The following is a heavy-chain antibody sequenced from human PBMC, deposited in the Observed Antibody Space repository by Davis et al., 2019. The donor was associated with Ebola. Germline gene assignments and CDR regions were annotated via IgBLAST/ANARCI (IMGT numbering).Heavy chain of an antibody. Sequence: MPGGSLRLSCAASGFTFSSYSMNWVRQAPGKGLEWIGYIFHSGITHYSPSLMSRLTMSVDTSKNQFSLKLSSVTAADTAVYYCARQSHSSSWYGGYYFDSWGQGTLVSVSS. J-gene: IGHJ4*02. CDR2: IFHSGIT. V-gene: IGHV4-59*04. CDR3: ARQSHSSSWYGGYYFDS. D-gene: IGHD6-13*01. CDR1: GFTFSSYS.